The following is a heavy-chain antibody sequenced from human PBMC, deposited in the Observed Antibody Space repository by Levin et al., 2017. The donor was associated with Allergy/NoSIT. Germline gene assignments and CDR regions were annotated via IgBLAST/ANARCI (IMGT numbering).Heavy chain of an antibody. CDR2: VDHSGTT. Sequence: SETLSLTCAVYGGPFSGFYWTWIRQPPGKGLEWIGEVDHSGTTNYNPSLKTRVTMSVDTSINHFSLKLTSVTAADTAAYYCARGRGAQPAPFGWYFDLWGPGTLVTVSS. J-gene: IGHJ2*01. V-gene: IGHV4-34*01. CDR1: GGPFSGFY. CDR3: ARGRGAQPAPFGWYFDL. D-gene: IGHD2-2*01.